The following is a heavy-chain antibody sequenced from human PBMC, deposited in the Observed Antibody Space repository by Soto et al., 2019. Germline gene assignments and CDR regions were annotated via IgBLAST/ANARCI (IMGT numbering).Heavy chain of an antibody. Sequence: AASVKVSCKASGYSFISHYIHWVRQAPGQGLEWMGFINPSGGSATLAQKFQGRVTMTRDTSTSTVYMELTILRSEDAAVYYCARDYLSSKLSLSYFDFWGQGTLVTVSS. J-gene: IGHJ4*02. D-gene: IGHD2-2*01. CDR1: GYSFISHY. CDR3: ARDYLSSKLSLSYFDF. V-gene: IGHV1-46*01. CDR2: INPSGGSA.